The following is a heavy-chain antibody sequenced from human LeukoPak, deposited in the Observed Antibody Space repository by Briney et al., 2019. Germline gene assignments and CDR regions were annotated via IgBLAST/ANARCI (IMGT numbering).Heavy chain of an antibody. CDR3: ARDREWYYYDSSGYEYYFDY. V-gene: IGHV1-58*01. Sequence: SVKVSCKASGFTFTSSAVQWVRQARGQRLEWIGWIVVGSGNTNYAQKFQERVTITRDMSTSTAYMELRSLRSDDTAVYYCARDREWYYYDSSGYEYYFDYWGQGTLVTVSS. D-gene: IGHD3-22*01. CDR2: IVVGSGNT. J-gene: IGHJ4*02. CDR1: GFTFTSSA.